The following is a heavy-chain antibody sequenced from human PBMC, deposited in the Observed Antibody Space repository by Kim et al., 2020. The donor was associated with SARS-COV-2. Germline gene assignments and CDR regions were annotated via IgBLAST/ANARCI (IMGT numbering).Heavy chain of an antibody. D-gene: IGHD4-17*01. J-gene: IGHJ4*02. V-gene: IGHV3-9*01. Sequence: ADYGKGRFTTARDDAKNSLYLQMNSLRAEDTALYYCAKDICYGGNTLDYWGQGTLVTVSS. CDR3: AKDICYGGNTLDY.